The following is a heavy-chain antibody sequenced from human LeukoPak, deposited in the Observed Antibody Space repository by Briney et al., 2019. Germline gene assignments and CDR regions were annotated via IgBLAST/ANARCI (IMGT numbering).Heavy chain of an antibody. J-gene: IGHJ4*02. CDR3: ARDSSGWYSYFDY. D-gene: IGHD6-19*01. CDR2: INPNSGGT. V-gene: IGHV1-2*02. CDR1: GYTFTGYY. Sequence: ASVKVSCKASGYTFTGYYMHWVRQAPGQGLEWMGWINPNSGGTNHAQKFQGRVTMTRDTSISTAYMELSRLRSDDTAVYYCARDSSGWYSYFDYWGQGTLVTVSS.